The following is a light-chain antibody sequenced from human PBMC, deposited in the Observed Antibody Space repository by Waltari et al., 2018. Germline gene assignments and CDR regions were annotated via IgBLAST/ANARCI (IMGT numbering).Light chain of an antibody. CDR2: EVS. V-gene: IGLV2-18*02. J-gene: IGLJ2*01. CDR1: RSDVGRYNR. Sequence: QSALTQPPSVSGSPGQSVTISCTGTRSDVGRYNRVSWYQQPPGPAPKLMIYEVSNRPSGVPDRFSGSKSGNTASLTISGLQAEDEADYYCSSYTSSSTLVFGGGTKLTVL. CDR3: SSYTSSSTLV.